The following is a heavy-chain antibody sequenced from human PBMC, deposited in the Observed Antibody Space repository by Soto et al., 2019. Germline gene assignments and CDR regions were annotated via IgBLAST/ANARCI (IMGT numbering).Heavy chain of an antibody. Sequence: SETLSLTCTVSRGSISSYYWSWIRQPPGKGLEWIGYIYYSGSTNYNPSLKSRVTISVDTSKNQFSLKLSSVAAADTAVYYCARDSQLVVLDHYYYYYGMDVWGQGTTVTVSS. J-gene: IGHJ6*02. CDR2: IYYSGST. CDR3: ARDSQLVVLDHYYYYYGMDV. CDR1: RGSISSYY. D-gene: IGHD6-6*01. V-gene: IGHV4-59*01.